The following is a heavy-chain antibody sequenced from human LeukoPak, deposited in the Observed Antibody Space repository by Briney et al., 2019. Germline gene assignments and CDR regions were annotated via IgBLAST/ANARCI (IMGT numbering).Heavy chain of an antibody. Sequence: PGGSLRLSCAASGFTFSSYGMPWVRQAPGKGLEWVAAIWYDGSNKYYADSVKGRFTISRDNSKNTLYLQMNSLRAEDTAVYYCARDQFYYYDSSGYSDDAFDIWGQGTMVTVSS. V-gene: IGHV3-33*01. J-gene: IGHJ3*02. CDR2: IWYDGSNK. CDR1: GFTFSSYG. CDR3: ARDQFYYYDSSGYSDDAFDI. D-gene: IGHD3-22*01.